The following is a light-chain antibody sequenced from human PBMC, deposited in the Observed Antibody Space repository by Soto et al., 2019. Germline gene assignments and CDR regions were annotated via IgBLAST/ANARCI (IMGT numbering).Light chain of an antibody. CDR1: QDISNY. CDR3: QQYDNLPGM. CDR2: DAS. V-gene: IGKV1-33*01. J-gene: IGKJ1*01. Sequence: DIQMTQSPSSLSASVGDRVTITCQASQDISNYLNWYQQKPGKAPKLLIYDASNLETGVPSRFSGSGSGTDFTFTISSLQPEDIATYYCQQYDNLPGMFGQGTKVEIK.